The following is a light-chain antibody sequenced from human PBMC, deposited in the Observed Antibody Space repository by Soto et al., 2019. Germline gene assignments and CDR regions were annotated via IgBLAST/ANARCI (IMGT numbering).Light chain of an antibody. CDR3: QQYNTCLWT. CDR1: QGVSSK. CDR2: GAS. V-gene: IGKV3-15*01. Sequence: TQSPATLSVSVGEGATLSCRASQGVSSKLAWYQQKPGQAPRLLIYGASTRHSGIPARFSGSGSGTEFTLIISSLQAEDSAVYYCQQYNTCLWTFGQGTKVDIK. J-gene: IGKJ1*01.